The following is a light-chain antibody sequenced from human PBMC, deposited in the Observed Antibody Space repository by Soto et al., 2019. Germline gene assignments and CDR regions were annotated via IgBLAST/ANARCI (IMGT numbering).Light chain of an antibody. CDR3: SSYTSSSTYVL. V-gene: IGLV2-14*03. CDR2: DVT. J-gene: IGLJ2*01. CDR1: SSDVGGFNY. Sequence: QSVLTQPASVSGSPGQSITISCTGTSSDVGGFNYVSWYQQHPGKAPQLIIYDVTNRPSGVSYRFSGSKSGNTASLTISGLQAEDEAHYYCSSYTSSSTYVLFGGGTKVTV.